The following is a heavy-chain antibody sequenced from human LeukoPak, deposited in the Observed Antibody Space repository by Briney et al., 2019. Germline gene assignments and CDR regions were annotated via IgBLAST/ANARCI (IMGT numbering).Heavy chain of an antibody. Sequence: PSETLSLTCAVSGYSISSGYYWGWIRQPPGKGLEWIGSIYHSGSTYYNPSLKSRVTISVDTSKNQFSLKLSSVTAADTAVYYCARGGPGFIIYYDSSGYYPDAFDIWGQGTMVTVSS. D-gene: IGHD3-22*01. V-gene: IGHV4-38-2*01. CDR2: IYHSGST. CDR3: ARGGPGFIIYYDSSGYYPDAFDI. CDR1: GYSISSGYY. J-gene: IGHJ3*02.